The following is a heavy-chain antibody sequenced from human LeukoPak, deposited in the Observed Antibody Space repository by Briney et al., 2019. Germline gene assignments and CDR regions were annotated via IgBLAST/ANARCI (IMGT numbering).Heavy chain of an antibody. CDR1: GGSIGSYY. J-gene: IGHJ6*02. CDR3: ARDRTTVTTQPYYYYYGMDV. CDR2: IYYSGST. V-gene: IGHV4-59*01. Sequence: SETLSLTCTVSGGSIGSYYWSWIRQPPGEGLEWIGYIYYSGSTNYNPSLKSRVTISVDTSKNQFSLKLSSVTAADTAVYYCARDRTTVTTQPYYYYYGMDVWGQGTTVTVSS. D-gene: IGHD4-11*01.